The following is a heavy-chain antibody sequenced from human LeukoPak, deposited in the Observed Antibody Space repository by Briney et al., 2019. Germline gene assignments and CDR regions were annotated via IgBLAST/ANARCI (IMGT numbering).Heavy chain of an antibody. J-gene: IGHJ5*02. Sequence: SQTLSLTCTVSGGSISSGGYYWSWIRQHPGTGLEWIGYIYYSGSTYYNPSLKSRVTISVDTSKNQFSLKLSSVTAADTAVYYCARELRGGIAAAPGWFDPWGQGTLVTVSS. D-gene: IGHD6-13*01. CDR2: IYYSGST. V-gene: IGHV4-31*03. CDR3: ARELRGGIAAAPGWFDP. CDR1: GGSISSGGYY.